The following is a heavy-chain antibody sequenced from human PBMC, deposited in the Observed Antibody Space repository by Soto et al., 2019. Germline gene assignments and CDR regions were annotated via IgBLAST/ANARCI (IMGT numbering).Heavy chain of an antibody. J-gene: IGHJ5*02. CDR3: ARDESASGSYFGRLHCFDP. V-gene: IGHV1-18*01. D-gene: IGHD3-10*01. Sequence: ASVKVSCKASGYTFTSYGISWVRQAPGQGIEWMGWISGYTGNTNYAQKVQGRVTLTTDTSTSTAYMELTSLTPDDTAVYYCARDESASGSYFGRLHCFDPWGQGTLVTVSS. CDR1: GYTFTSYG. CDR2: ISGYTGNT.